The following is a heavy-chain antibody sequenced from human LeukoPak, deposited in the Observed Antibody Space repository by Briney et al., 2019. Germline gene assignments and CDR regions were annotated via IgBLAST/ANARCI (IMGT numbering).Heavy chain of an antibody. D-gene: IGHD3-22*01. CDR1: GLTFSDYY. V-gene: IGHV3-11*04. J-gene: IGHJ4*02. Sequence: GGFLRLSCAASGLTFSDYYMTWIRQAPGKGLEWVSSISGTGTTIYSADSVRGRFTVSRDNARNSLFLHMNSLRAEDTAVYYCAVQITMIVVVPYFDYWGQGTLVTVSS. CDR3: AVQITMIVVVPYFDY. CDR2: ISGTGTTI.